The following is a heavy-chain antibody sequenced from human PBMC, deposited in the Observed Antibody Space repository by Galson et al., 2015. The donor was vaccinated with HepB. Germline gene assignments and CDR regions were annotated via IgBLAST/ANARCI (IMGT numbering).Heavy chain of an antibody. CDR1: GYSLTSYW. V-gene: IGHV5-10-1*01. J-gene: IGHJ3*02. CDR3: ATGDSSSGAFDI. Sequence: QSGAEVKKPGESLRISCKGSGYSLTSYWISWGRQMPGKGLEWMGRIDPSDSYTNYSPSFQGHVTISADKSISTAYLQWSSLKASDTAMYYCATGDSSSGAFDIWGQGTMVTVSS. D-gene: IGHD6-13*01. CDR2: IDPSDSYT.